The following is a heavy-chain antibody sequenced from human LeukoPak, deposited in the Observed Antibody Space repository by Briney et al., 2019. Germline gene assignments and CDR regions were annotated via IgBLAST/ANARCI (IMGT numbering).Heavy chain of an antibody. V-gene: IGHV3-21*01. J-gene: IGHJ4*02. CDR3: ASSYCSGGSCYAFDY. Sequence: PGGSLRLSCAASGFTFSSFTMSWVRQAPGKGLEWVSCISKSSSYIDYAGSVKGRFTISRDNAKNSLYLQMNSLRAEDTAVYYCASSYCSGGSCYAFDYWGQGTLVTVSS. D-gene: IGHD2-15*01. CDR1: GFTFSSFT. CDR2: ISKSSSYI.